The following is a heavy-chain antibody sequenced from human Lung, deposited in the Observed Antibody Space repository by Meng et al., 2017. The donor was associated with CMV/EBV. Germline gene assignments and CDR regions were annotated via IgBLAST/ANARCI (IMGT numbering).Heavy chain of an antibody. CDR2: IKSKTDGGTT. J-gene: IGHJ4*02. Sequence: GGSLRLXCAASGFTFSNAWMSWVRQAPGKGMEWVGRIKSKTDGGTTDYAAPVKGRFTISRDDSKNTLYLQMNSLKTEDTAVYYCTTDWYYYDSSGRRWFDYWXQGTXVTVSS. CDR1: GFTFSNAW. CDR3: TTDWYYYDSSGRRWFDY. V-gene: IGHV3-15*01. D-gene: IGHD3-22*01.